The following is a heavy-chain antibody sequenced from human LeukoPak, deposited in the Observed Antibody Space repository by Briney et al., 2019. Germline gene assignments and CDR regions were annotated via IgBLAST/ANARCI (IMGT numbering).Heavy chain of an antibody. CDR3: ARDKLDIVATIAYLDY. CDR1: GFTFSSYA. CDR2: ISSSSSTI. V-gene: IGHV3-48*04. D-gene: IGHD5-12*01. Sequence: GGSLRLSCAASGFTFSSYAMNWVRQAPGKGLEWVSYISSSSSTIYYADSVKGRFTISRDNAKNSLYLQMNSLRAEDTAVYYCARDKLDIVATIAYLDYWGKGTTVTVSS. J-gene: IGHJ4*03.